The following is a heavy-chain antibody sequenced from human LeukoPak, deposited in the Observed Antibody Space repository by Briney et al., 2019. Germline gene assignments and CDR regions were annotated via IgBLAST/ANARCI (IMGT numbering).Heavy chain of an antibody. CDR2: INPSGGST. V-gene: IGHV1-46*01. J-gene: IGHJ2*01. D-gene: IGHD2-15*01. Sequence: ASVKVSCKASGYTFTSYYMHWVRQAPGRGLEWMGIINPSGGSTSYAQKFQGRVTMTRDTSTSTVYMELSSLRSEDTAVYYCARDCSGGSCYSRYFDLWGRGTLVTVSS. CDR1: GYTFTSYY. CDR3: ARDCSGGSCYSRYFDL.